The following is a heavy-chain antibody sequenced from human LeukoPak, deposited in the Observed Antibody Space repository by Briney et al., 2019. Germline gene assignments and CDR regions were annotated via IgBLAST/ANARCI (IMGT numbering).Heavy chain of an antibody. D-gene: IGHD6-13*01. CDR3: ARSYASSWYWNWFDP. Sequence: SETLSLTCAVYGGSFSGYYWSWIRQPPGKGLEWIGYIYYSGSTYYNPSLKSRVTISVDTSKNQFSLKLSSVTAADTAVYYCARSYASSWYWNWFDPWGQGTLVTVSS. V-gene: IGHV4-59*08. J-gene: IGHJ5*02. CDR1: GGSFSGYY. CDR2: IYYSGST.